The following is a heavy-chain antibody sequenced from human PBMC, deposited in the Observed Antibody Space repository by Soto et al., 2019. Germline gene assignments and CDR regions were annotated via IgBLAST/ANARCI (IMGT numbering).Heavy chain of an antibody. CDR2: IYYIGST. V-gene: IGHV4-59*01. CDR3: ARGLTGYCQAYYYFYMDV. J-gene: IGHJ6*03. D-gene: IGHD3-9*01. Sequence: QVQLQESGPGLVKPSETLSLTCTVSGGSISSYYWSWIRQPPGKGLEWIGFIYYIGSTNYNPSLKSRVTISVDTSKNQFSLKLSAVTAADTAVYYCARGLTGYCQAYYYFYMDVWGKGTTGTVSS. CDR1: GGSISSYY.